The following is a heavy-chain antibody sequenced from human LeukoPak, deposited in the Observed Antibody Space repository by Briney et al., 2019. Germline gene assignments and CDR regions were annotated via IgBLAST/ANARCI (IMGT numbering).Heavy chain of an antibody. J-gene: IGHJ6*03. D-gene: IGHD4-17*01. CDR2: IYTSGST. CDR3: ARLGGRGTVPYYYYYYMDV. CDR1: GGSISSYY. V-gene: IGHV4-4*07. Sequence: PSETLSLTCTVSGGSISSYYWSWIRQPAGKGLEWIGRIYTSGSTNYNPSLKSRVTISVDTSKNQFSLKLSSVTAADTAVYYCARLGGRGTVPYYYYYYMDVWGKGTTVTVSS.